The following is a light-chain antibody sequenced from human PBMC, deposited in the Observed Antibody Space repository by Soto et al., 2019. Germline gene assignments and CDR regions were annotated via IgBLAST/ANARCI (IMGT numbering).Light chain of an antibody. V-gene: IGLV2-11*01. Sequence: QSALTQPRSVSGSPGQSVTISCTGTSSDVGGYNYVSWYQQHPGKAPKLMIYDVSQPPSGVPDRFSGSKSGNTASLTISGLQTDDEADYYCCSYAGSYTFGAFGGGTKFTVL. CDR3: CSYAGSYTFGA. CDR2: DVS. J-gene: IGLJ2*01. CDR1: SSDVGGYNY.